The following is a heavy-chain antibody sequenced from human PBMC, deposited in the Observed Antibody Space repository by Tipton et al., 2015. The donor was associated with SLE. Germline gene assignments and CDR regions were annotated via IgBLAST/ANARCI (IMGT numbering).Heavy chain of an antibody. D-gene: IGHD1-26*01. CDR3: ARHPQGAQVGATYFDY. CDR1: GGSISSSSYY. CDR2: IYYSGST. V-gene: IGHV4-39*07. J-gene: IGHJ4*02. Sequence: TLSLTCTVSGGSISSSSYYWGWIRQPPGKGLEWIGSIYYSGSTYYNPSLKSRVTISVDTSKNQFSLKLSSVTAADPAVYYCARHPQGAQVGATYFDYWGQGTLVTVSS.